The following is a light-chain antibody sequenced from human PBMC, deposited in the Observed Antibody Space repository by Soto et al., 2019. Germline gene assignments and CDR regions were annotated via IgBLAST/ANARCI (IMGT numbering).Light chain of an antibody. CDR1: QSVSSY. Sequence: EIVLTQSPATLSLSPGERATLSCRASQSVSSYLAWYQQKPGQAPRLLIYDSSNRATDIPARFSGSGSGTDFTLTISSLXXXDFAVYYCQQRSNWPPWTFGQGTKVEX. CDR3: QQRSNWPPWT. CDR2: DSS. V-gene: IGKV3-11*01. J-gene: IGKJ1*01.